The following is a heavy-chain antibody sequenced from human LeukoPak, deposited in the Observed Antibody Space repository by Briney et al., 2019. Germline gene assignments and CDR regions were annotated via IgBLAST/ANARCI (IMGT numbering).Heavy chain of an antibody. CDR1: GGSISSSNW. J-gene: IGHJ2*01. Sequence: PSETLSLTCSVSGGSISSSNWWSWVRQPPGKGLEWIGEIYHSGSTNYNPSLKSRVTISVDKSKNQFSLKLSSVTAADTAVYYCARGDIVGTSGRYWYFDLWGRGILVTVSS. D-gene: IGHD1-26*01. CDR2: IYHSGST. CDR3: ARGDIVGTSGRYWYFDL. V-gene: IGHV4-4*02.